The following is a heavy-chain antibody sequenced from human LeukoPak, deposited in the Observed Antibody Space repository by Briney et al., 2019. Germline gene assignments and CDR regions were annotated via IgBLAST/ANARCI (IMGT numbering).Heavy chain of an antibody. Sequence: PSETLSLTCTVSGGSISSYYWSWIRQPPGKGLEWIGYIYYSGSTNYNPSLKSRVTISVDTSKNQFSLKLSSVTAADTAVYYCARKSSSWYGHYFDCWGQGTLVTVSS. CDR3: ARKSSSWYGHYFDC. CDR1: GGSISSYY. D-gene: IGHD6-13*01. V-gene: IGHV4-59*08. J-gene: IGHJ4*02. CDR2: IYYSGST.